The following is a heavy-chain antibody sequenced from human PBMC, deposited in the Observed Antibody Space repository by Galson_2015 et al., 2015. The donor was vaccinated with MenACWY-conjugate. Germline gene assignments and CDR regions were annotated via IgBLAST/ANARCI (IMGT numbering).Heavy chain of an antibody. V-gene: IGHV3-30*04. D-gene: IGHD6-13*01. CDR3: AKDWIAAFVDY. CDR2: ISYDGSNK. J-gene: IGHJ4*02. CDR1: GFTFSSYA. Sequence: SLRLSCAASGFTFSSYAMHWVRQAPGKGLEWVAVISYDGSNKYYADSVKGRFTISRDNSKNTLYLQMNSLRAEDTAVYYCAKDWIAAFVDYWGQGTLVTVSS.